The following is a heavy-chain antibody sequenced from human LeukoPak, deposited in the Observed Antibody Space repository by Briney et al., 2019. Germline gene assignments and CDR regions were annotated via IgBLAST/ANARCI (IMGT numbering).Heavy chain of an antibody. V-gene: IGHV1-2*02. Sequence: GASVKVSCKASGYTFTGYCMHWVRQAPGQGLEWMGWINPNSGGTNYAQKFQGRVTMTRDTSISTAYMELSRLRSDDTAVYYCARIPRRGYSYGAIDYWGQGTLVTVSS. J-gene: IGHJ4*02. CDR2: INPNSGGT. CDR1: GYTFTGYC. D-gene: IGHD5-18*01. CDR3: ARIPRRGYSYGAIDY.